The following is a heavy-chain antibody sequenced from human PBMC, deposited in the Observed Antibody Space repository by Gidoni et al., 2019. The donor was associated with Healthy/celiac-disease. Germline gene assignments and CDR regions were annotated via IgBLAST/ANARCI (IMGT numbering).Heavy chain of an antibody. CDR3: ARGGGNYYDSSGYYYGGDYFDY. CDR2: IYYSGST. Sequence: QVQLQASGPVLVKPSQTLSLTCTVSGCPLRSGGYYWSWIRQNPGKGLEWIGSIYYSGSTYYNPSLKSRVTISVDTSKNQFSLKLSSVTAADTAGYYCARGGGNYYDSSGYYYGGDYFDYWGQGTLVTVSS. CDR1: GCPLRSGGYY. D-gene: IGHD3-22*01. J-gene: IGHJ4*02. V-gene: IGHV4-31*03.